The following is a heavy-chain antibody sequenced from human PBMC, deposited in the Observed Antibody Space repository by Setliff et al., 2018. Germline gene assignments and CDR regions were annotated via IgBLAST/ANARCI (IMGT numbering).Heavy chain of an antibody. J-gene: IGHJ6*03. CDR2: INTNTGNP. CDR3: GRASRFGTIVYRGDYYMDV. V-gene: IGHV7-4-1*02. Sequence: GASVKVSCKASGYTFTNYAMTWMRQAPGQGLEYMGWINTNTGNPIYAQGFTGRFVFSLDTPVSTAYLQSSSLKAEDSAVYYCGRASRFGTIVYRGDYYMDVWGKGTTVTVSS. CDR1: GYTFTNYA. D-gene: IGHD3-10*01.